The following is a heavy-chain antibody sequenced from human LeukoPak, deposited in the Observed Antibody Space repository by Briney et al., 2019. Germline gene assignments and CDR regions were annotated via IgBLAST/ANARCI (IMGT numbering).Heavy chain of an antibody. CDR2: IYYSGST. Sequence: PSQTLSLTCTVSGGSISSGDYYWRWIRQPPGKGLEWIGYIYYSGSTYYNPSLKSRITISVDTSKNQFSLKLSSVTAADTAVYYCARYDSSGYYPDYWGQGTLVTVSS. V-gene: IGHV4-30-4*01. CDR1: GGSISSGDYY. J-gene: IGHJ4*02. D-gene: IGHD3-22*01. CDR3: ARYDSSGYYPDY.